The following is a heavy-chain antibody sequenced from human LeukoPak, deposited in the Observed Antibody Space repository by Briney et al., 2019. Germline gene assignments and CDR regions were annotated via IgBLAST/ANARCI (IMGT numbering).Heavy chain of an antibody. CDR1: GFTFSSYS. CDR3: ARVSILIVPYYAFDI. Sequence: GGSLRLSCAASGFTFSSYSMNWVRQAPGKGLEWVSSISSSSSYIYYADSVKGRFTISRDNAKNSLYLQMNSLRAEDTAVYYCARVSILIVPYYAFDIWGQGTMVTVSS. J-gene: IGHJ3*02. D-gene: IGHD2/OR15-2a*01. V-gene: IGHV3-21*01. CDR2: ISSSSSYI.